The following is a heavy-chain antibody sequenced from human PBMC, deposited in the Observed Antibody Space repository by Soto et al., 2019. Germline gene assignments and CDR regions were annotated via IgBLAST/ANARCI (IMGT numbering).Heavy chain of an antibody. D-gene: IGHD3-22*01. CDR3: ARDLDGLHDDTSGPFPRPG. J-gene: IGHJ1*01. Sequence: PSETLSLTCTVPGGSISSDDYYWSWIRQAPGRGLEWIGYIHSSGSIYYNPSLKSRATMSIDTAGNQFSLKVSSVTVADTAVYYCARDLDGLHDDTSGPFPRPGWGQGTLVTVSS. CDR2: IHSSGSI. V-gene: IGHV4-30-4*01. CDR1: GGSISSDDYY.